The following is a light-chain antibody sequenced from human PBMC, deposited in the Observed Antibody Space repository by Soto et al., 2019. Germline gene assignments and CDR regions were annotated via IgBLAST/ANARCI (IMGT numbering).Light chain of an antibody. CDR1: SSDVGRYNY. V-gene: IGLV2-14*01. J-gene: IGLJ1*01. Sequence: QSVLTQPASVSGSPGQSITISCTGTSSDVGRYNYVSWYQQHPGKAPKLMIYDVSNRPSGVSNRFSGSKSGNTASLTIAGHQAEDEADYYCSSYTSSSTYVFGTGTKVTVL. CDR2: DVS. CDR3: SSYTSSSTYV.